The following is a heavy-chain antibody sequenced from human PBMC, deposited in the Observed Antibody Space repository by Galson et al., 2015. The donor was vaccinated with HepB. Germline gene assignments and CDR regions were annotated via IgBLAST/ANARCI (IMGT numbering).Heavy chain of an antibody. CDR2: ISAYNSNT. Sequence: SVKVSCKASGYTFTNYGINWVRQAPGQGLEWMGWISAYNSNTNYAQKFQGRVTMTTDTTTRTAYMELRSLRSDDTAVYYCARPNRGRCYFDYWGQGTLVTVSS. CDR3: ARPNRGRCYFDY. V-gene: IGHV1-18*01. D-gene: IGHD7-27*01. CDR1: GYTFTNYG. J-gene: IGHJ4*02.